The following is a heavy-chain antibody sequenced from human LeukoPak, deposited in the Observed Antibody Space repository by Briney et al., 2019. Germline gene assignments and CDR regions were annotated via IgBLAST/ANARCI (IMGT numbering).Heavy chain of an antibody. Sequence: TGGSLRLSCAASGFSFSAYGMDWVRQAPGKGLEWVALIRYDGSKTYYADSVKGRFIISRDNAKDSLYLQMNSLRVEDTAVYYCLRGDRRDYWGQGTLVTVSS. J-gene: IGHJ4*02. CDR3: LRGDRRDY. V-gene: IGHV3-30*02. CDR2: IRYDGSKT. CDR1: GFSFSAYG.